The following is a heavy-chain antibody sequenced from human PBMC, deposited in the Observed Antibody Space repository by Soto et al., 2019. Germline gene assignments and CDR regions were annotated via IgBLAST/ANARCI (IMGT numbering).Heavy chain of an antibody. CDR2: ISGSGGST. D-gene: IGHD6-19*01. J-gene: IGHJ2*01. CDR1: GCTFSSYA. Sequence: GGSLRLSCAASGCTFSSYAMSWVRQAPGKGLEWVSAISGSGGSTYYADSVKGRFTISRDNSKNTLYLQMNSLRAEDTAVYYCAKDRYSSGWEYWYFDLWGRDTLVTVSS. CDR3: AKDRYSSGWEYWYFDL. V-gene: IGHV3-23*01.